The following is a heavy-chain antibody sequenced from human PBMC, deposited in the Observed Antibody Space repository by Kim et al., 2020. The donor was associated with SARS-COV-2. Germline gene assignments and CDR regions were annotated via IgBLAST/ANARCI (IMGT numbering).Heavy chain of an antibody. V-gene: IGHV1-46*01. Sequence: KVQGRVTMTRDTSTSTVYMELSSLRSEDTAVYYCARDLQGRVGATIYFDYWGQGTLVTVSS. D-gene: IGHD1-26*01. CDR3: ARDLQGRVGATIYFDY. J-gene: IGHJ4*02.